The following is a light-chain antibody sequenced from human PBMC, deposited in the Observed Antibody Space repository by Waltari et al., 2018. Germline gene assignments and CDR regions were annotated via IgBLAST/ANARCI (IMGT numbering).Light chain of an antibody. CDR3: NSRDNRGQGVV. V-gene: IGLV3-19*01. J-gene: IGLJ2*01. CDR2: GEN. Sequence: SSELIQDPAVSVALGQTIRNTSQRHSLRTGEASWYQQKPGQAPVLVMFGENNRPSGIPDRFSGSISGSTTSLTITGAQAEDEADYYCNSRDNRGQGVVFGGGTKVTVL. CDR1: SLRTGE.